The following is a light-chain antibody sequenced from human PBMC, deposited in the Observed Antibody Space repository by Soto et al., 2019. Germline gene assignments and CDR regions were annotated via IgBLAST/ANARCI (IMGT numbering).Light chain of an antibody. CDR1: SSDVGGHNY. V-gene: IGLV2-14*01. Sequence: QSVLTQSPSASGSPGQSVTISCTGTSSDVGGHNYVSWYQHHPGKAPKLIIYEVRNRPSGISFRFSGSKSGNTASLTISGLQAEDEADYYCSSYTSKSSLIFGGGTKVTVL. J-gene: IGLJ2*01. CDR2: EVR. CDR3: SSYTSKSSLI.